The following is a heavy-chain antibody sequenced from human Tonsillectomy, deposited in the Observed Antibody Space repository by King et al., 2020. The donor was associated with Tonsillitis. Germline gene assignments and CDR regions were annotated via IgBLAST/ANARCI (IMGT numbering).Heavy chain of an antibody. CDR1: GFTFSSYG. Sequence: VQLVESGGGVVQPGRSQRLSCAASGFTFSSYGMHWVRQAPGKGLEWVAVISYDGSNKYYADSVKGRFTISRDNSKNTLYLQMNSLRAEDTAVYYCAKDRYYYDSSGSLGYWGQGTLVTVSS. V-gene: IGHV3-30*18. J-gene: IGHJ4*02. D-gene: IGHD3-22*01. CDR3: AKDRYYYDSSGSLGY. CDR2: ISYDGSNK.